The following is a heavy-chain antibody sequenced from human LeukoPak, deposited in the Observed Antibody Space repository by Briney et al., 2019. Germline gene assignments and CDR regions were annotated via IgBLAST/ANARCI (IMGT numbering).Heavy chain of an antibody. CDR2: IYYSGTT. V-gene: IGHV4-39*01. Sequence: SETLSLTCSVSGGSISGSHYYWAWTRQPPGKGLEWIGSIYYSGTTYYNPSLKSRVTISVDTSKNQFSLKLSSVTAADTAVYYCVRHPVGDPRSWFDPWGQGTLATVSS. CDR3: VRHPVGDPRSWFDP. J-gene: IGHJ5*02. CDR1: GGSISGSHYY. D-gene: IGHD2-21*01.